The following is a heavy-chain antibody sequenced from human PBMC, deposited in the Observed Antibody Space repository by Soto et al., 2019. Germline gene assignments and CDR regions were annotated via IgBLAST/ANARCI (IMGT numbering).Heavy chain of an antibody. CDR1: GGTFSSYT. Sequence: SVKVSCKASGGTFSSYTISWVRQAPGQGLEWMGRIIPILGIANYAQKFQGRVTITADKSTSTAYMELSSLRSEDTAVYYCAGATMVREVTGPAGEYSQHWGKGTLVTVSS. J-gene: IGHJ1*01. CDR3: AGATMVREVTGPAGEYSQH. CDR2: IIPILGIA. V-gene: IGHV1-69*02. D-gene: IGHD3-10*01.